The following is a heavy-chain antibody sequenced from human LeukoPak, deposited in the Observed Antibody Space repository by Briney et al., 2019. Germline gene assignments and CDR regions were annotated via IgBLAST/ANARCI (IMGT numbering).Heavy chain of an antibody. CDR2: IHYSGST. CDR1: GASVSAYY. Sequence: SETLSLTCTVSGASVSAYYWTWIRQPPGKRLEWLGYIHYSGSTNYNPSLNSRVTMSLDASKNQFSLKLSPVSAADTAVYYCVQVRLAGLFDPWGQGTLVTVSS. CDR3: VQVRLAGLFDP. V-gene: IGHV4-59*02. J-gene: IGHJ5*02. D-gene: IGHD3-3*02.